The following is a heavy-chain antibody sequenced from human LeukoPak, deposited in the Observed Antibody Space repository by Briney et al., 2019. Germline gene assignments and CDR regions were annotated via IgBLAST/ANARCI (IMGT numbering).Heavy chain of an antibody. J-gene: IGHJ4*02. CDR2: TYYRSKWYN. CDR3: ARGGKGGTYYYDGYNY. CDR1: GDSVSSNNVA. D-gene: IGHD3-22*01. V-gene: IGHV6-1*01. Sequence: KLSQTLSLTCVISGDSVSSNNVAWSWIRQSPSRGIEWLGRTYYRSKWYNDYAVSVRSRITIDPDTSKNQFSLQLNSVIPEDTAVYYCARGGKGGTYYYDGYNYWGQGTLVTVSS.